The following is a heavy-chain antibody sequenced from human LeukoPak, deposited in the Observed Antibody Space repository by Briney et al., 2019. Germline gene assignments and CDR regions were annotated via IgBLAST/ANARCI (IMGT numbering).Heavy chain of an antibody. D-gene: IGHD3-10*01. CDR1: GGSLSSGDYY. CDR3: ARETGSGSYYKKIFDY. Sequence: SETLSLTCTVSGGSLSSGDYYWSWIRQPPGKGLEWIGYIYYSGSTYYNPSLKSRVTISVDTSKNQFSLKLSSVTAADTAVYYCARETGSGSYYKKIFDYWGQGTLVTVSS. V-gene: IGHV4-30-4*01. J-gene: IGHJ4*02. CDR2: IYYSGST.